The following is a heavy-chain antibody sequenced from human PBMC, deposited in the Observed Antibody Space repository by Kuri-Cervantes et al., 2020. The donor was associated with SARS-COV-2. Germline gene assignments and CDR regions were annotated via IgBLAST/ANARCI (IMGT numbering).Heavy chain of an antibody. CDR1: GYTFTGYY. D-gene: IGHD3-16*02. CDR3: ARGPSWGYFWGTYRGGWDTFDI. J-gene: IGHJ3*02. CDR2: INPNSGGT. V-gene: IGHV1-2*04. Sequence: ASVKVSCKASGYTFTGYYIHWVRQAPGQGLEWMGWINPNSGGTNSAQKFQGWVIMTRDTSISTAYMELSRLRCDDTVVYYCARGPSWGYFWGTYRGGWDTFDIWGQGTMVTVSS.